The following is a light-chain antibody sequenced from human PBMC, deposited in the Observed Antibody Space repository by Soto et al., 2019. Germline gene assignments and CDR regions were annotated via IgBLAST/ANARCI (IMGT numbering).Light chain of an antibody. CDR2: QIS. J-gene: IGLJ1*01. CDR1: SSDVGGYNY. CDR3: SSYISTNTLPYV. V-gene: IGLV2-14*01. Sequence: HSALTQPASMSGSPGQSITISCTGTSSDVGGYNYVSWYQHHPGTAPKLIIYQISHRPSGVSNRFSGSKSGNTASLTISGLQAEDEADYYCSSYISTNTLPYVFGTGTKVTVL.